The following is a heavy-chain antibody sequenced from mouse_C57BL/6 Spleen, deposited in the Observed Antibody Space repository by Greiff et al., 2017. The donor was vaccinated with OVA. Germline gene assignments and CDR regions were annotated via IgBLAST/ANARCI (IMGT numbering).Heavy chain of an antibody. D-gene: IGHD2-1*01. CDR1: GYTFTSYW. CDR3: ARDGNHYYAMDY. CDR2: IHPNSGST. V-gene: IGHV1-64*01. Sequence: QVQLQQPGAELVKPGASVKLSCKASGYTFTSYWMHWVKQRPGQGLEWIGMIHPNSGSTNYNEKFKSKATLTADKSSSTAYMQLSSLTSEDSAVYFCARDGNHYYAMDYWGQGTSVTVSS. J-gene: IGHJ4*01.